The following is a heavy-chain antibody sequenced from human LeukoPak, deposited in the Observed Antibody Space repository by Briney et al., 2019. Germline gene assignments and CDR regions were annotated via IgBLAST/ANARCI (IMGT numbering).Heavy chain of an antibody. Sequence: GASVKVSCKASGYTFTTYYIHWVRQAPGQGLEWMGMINPSDGATTYAQKFQGRGTMTRDMSTTTVYMDVRTLRSEDTAVYFCAREQGGGLSGNLGGLFASYHTYYYMDVWGRGTTVTVSS. CDR3: AREQGGGLSGNLGGLFASYHTYYYMDV. CDR2: INPSDGAT. J-gene: IGHJ6*03. D-gene: IGHD1-26*01. CDR1: GYTFTTYY. V-gene: IGHV1-46*01.